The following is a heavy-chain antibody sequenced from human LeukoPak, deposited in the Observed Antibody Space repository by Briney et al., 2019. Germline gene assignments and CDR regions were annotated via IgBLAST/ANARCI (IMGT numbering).Heavy chain of an antibody. V-gene: IGHV3-30*04. CDR3: ARSPFVRGAITHFDS. D-gene: IGHD3-10*01. CDR2: ISYDGSNK. J-gene: IGHJ4*02. Sequence: GGSLRLSCAASGFTFSSYAMHWVRQAPGKGLEWVAVISYDGSNKYYAESVKGRFTISRDNARNSLDLQLSNLRDGDTAVYYCARSPFVRGAITHFDSWGQGTLVTVSS. CDR1: GFTFSSYA.